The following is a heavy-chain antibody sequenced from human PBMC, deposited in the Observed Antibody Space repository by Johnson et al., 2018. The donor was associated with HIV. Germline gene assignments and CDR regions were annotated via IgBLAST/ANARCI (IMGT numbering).Heavy chain of an antibody. CDR1: GFTFSNAW. CDR3: AKGEAYCGGDCLGAFDI. J-gene: IGHJ3*02. V-gene: IGHV3-15*01. CDR2: IKSKTDGGTT. Sequence: VQLVESGGGLVKPGGSLRLSCAASGFTFSNAWMSWVRQAPGKGLEWVGRIKSKTDGGTTDYTTPVKGRFTISRDDSKSTLHLQMNSLKTEDTAVYYCAKGEAYCGGDCLGAFDIWGQGTMVTVSS. D-gene: IGHD2-21*02.